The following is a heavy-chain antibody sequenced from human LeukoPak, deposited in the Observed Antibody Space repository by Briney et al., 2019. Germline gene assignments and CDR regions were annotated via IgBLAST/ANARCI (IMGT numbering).Heavy chain of an antibody. CDR3: ARGIFCNTTSCLTVRAFEI. D-gene: IGHD2-2*01. J-gene: IGHJ3*02. Sequence: GGSLRLSCAASGFTFSTYDMHWVRQGTGEGLEWVSGIGTQGDTHYPDSVKGRFTISRENADNPLYLQMNSLRAGDTAVYYCARGIFCNTTSCLTVRAFEIWGQGTMVTVSS. V-gene: IGHV3-13*01. CDR2: IGTQGDT. CDR1: GFTFSTYD.